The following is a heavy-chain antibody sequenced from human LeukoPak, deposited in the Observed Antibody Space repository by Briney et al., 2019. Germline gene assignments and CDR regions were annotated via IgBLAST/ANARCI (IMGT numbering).Heavy chain of an antibody. J-gene: IGHJ4*02. CDR2: INPNSGGT. D-gene: IGHD3-10*01. Sequence: ASVKVSCKASGYTFTGYYMHWVRQAPGQGLEWMGWINPNSGGTNYAQKFQGRVTMTRDTSISTAYMELSRLRSDDTAVYYCARALMVRGVNAGYWGQGTLVTVSS. V-gene: IGHV1-2*02. CDR1: GYTFTGYY. CDR3: ARALMVRGVNAGY.